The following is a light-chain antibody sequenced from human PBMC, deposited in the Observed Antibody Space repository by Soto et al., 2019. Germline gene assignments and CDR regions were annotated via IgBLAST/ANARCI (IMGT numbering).Light chain of an antibody. J-gene: IGLJ2*01. CDR3: CSSAGSSISVV. V-gene: IGLV1-40*01. CDR2: GNS. CDR1: SSNIGAGYD. Sequence: QSALTQPPSVSGAPGQRVTISCTGSSSNIGAGYDVHWYQQLPGTAPKLLIYGNSNRPSGVPDRFSGSKSGTSASLAITGLQAEDEADYYCCSSAGSSISVVFGGGTKLTVL.